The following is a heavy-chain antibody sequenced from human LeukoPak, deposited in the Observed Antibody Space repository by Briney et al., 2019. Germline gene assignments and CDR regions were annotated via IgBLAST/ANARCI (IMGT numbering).Heavy chain of an antibody. CDR3: ARDSYYDSSGYQGEFDP. CDR1: GGSISSSSYY. J-gene: IGHJ5*02. CDR2: TYYSGST. V-gene: IGHV4-39*07. Sequence: PSETLSLTCSVSGGSISSSSYYWGWIRQPPGKGLEWIGSTYYSGSTYYNPSLKSRVTISVDTSKNQFSLKLSSVTAADTAVYYCARDSYYDSSGYQGEFDPWGQGTLVTVSS. D-gene: IGHD3-22*01.